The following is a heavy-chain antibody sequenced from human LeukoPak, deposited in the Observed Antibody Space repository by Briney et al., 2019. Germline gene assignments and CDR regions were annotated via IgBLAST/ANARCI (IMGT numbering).Heavy chain of an antibody. CDR2: ISAYNGNT. V-gene: IGHV1-18*01. D-gene: IGHD1-26*01. Sequence: ASVKVSCKATGYTFTSYGISWVRQAPGQGLEWMGWISAYNGNTSYAQKLQGRVTMTTDTSTSTAYMELRSLRSDDTAVYYCAREAVGAQPGYYGMDVWGQGTTVTVSS. J-gene: IGHJ6*02. CDR1: GYTFTSYG. CDR3: AREAVGAQPGYYGMDV.